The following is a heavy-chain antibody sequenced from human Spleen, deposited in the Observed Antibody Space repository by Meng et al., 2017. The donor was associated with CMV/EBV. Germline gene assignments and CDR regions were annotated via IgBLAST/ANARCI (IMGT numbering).Heavy chain of an antibody. CDR1: GFTFSSYA. D-gene: IGHD6-19*01. CDR3: ARRTQWLIRGWFDP. J-gene: IGHJ5*02. Sequence: ASGFTFSSYAMHWVRQAPGKGLEWVAVISYDGSNKYYADSVKGRFTISRDNSKNTLYLQMNSLRAEDTAVYYCARRTQWLIRGWFDPWGQGTLVTVSS. V-gene: IGHV3-30*04. CDR2: ISYDGSNK.